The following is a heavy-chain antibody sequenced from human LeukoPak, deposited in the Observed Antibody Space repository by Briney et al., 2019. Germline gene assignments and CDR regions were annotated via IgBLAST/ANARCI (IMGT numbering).Heavy chain of an antibody. CDR3: AGQDIVVVATTTRAFDI. D-gene: IGHD2-15*01. CDR2: IYPGDSDT. Sequence: GESLKISCKGSGYSFTSYWIAWVRQMPGKGLEWVGIIYPGDSDTRYSASFQGQVTISADKSISTAYLQWSSLKASDTAMYYCAGQDIVVVATTTRAFDIWGQGTMVTVSS. J-gene: IGHJ3*02. CDR1: GYSFTSYW. V-gene: IGHV5-51*01.